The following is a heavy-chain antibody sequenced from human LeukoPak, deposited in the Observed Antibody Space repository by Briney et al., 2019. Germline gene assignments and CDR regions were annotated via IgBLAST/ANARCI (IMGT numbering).Heavy chain of an antibody. CDR1: GFTFTAFT. CDR2: ISSSYAI. J-gene: IGHJ3*02. CDR3: ARDRHFVAFDI. V-gene: IGHV3-69-1*01. Sequence: GGSLRLSCAASGFTFTAFTINWVRQAPGKGLEWVSSISSSYAIYFADSAKGRFTISRDNAKNSVYLHMNSLRAEDTAVYYCARDRHFVAFDIWGQGTMVTVSS.